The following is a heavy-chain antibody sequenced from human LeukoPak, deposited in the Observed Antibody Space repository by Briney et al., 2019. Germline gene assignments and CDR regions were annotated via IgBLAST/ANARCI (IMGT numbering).Heavy chain of an antibody. V-gene: IGHV3-30*02. CDR1: GFTFSSYG. CDR3: ARDVCSSSWERMHPPFRWFDP. CDR2: IRYDGSNK. D-gene: IGHD6-13*01. J-gene: IGHJ5*02. Sequence: GGSLRLSCAASGFTFSSYGMHWVRQAPGKGLEWVAFIRYDGSNKYYADSVKGRFTTSRDNSKNTLYLQMNSLRAEDTAVYYCARDVCSSSWERMHPPFRWFDPWGQGTLVTVSS.